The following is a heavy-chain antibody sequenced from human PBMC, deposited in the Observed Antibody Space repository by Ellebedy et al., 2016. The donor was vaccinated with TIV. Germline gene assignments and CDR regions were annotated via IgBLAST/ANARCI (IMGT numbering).Heavy chain of an antibody. D-gene: IGHD5-18*01. CDR1: GFTFSSYG. Sequence: GESLKISCAASGFTFSSYGMHWVRQAPGKGLEWVAVIWYDGSNKYYADSVKGRFTISRDNSKNTLYLQMNSLRAEDTAVYYCARDAEIRGYSYGYLGGEDAFDIWGQGTMVTVSS. CDR2: IWYDGSNK. CDR3: ARDAEIRGYSYGYLGGEDAFDI. V-gene: IGHV3-33*08. J-gene: IGHJ3*02.